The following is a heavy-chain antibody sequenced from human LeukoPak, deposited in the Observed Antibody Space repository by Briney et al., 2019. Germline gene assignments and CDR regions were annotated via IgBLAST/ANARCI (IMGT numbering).Heavy chain of an antibody. D-gene: IGHD5-24*01. V-gene: IGHV4-59*08. CDR3: ARHGTRSDCYNYDY. J-gene: IGHJ4*01. CDR1: GASLRSYY. CDR2: IYYTGSTNY. Sequence: PSETLSLTCTVSGASLRSYYRSWIRQPPGKGLECIGYIYYTGSTNYNYNPSLKSRVTISVDTSKNLFSLKLSSVTAADTAVYYCARHGTRSDCYNYDYWGQGTLVTVSS.